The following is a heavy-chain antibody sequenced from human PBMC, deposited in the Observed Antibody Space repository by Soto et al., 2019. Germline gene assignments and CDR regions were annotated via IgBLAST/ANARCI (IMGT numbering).Heavy chain of an antibody. Sequence: QVQLVESGGGVAHPGRSLRLSCAASGFTCNSYGMHWVRQGRGNPMVRVVFISYDSTKTYYADSVKGRFTISRYNSNSALYVQVNSLSGEDTAVYYCAMATSAWSDFHYYALHVWGQGPTVTVSS. V-gene: IGHV3-30*03. D-gene: IGHD3-3*01. J-gene: IGHJ6*02. CDR3: AMATSAWSDFHYYALHV. CDR1: GFTCNSYG. CDR2: ISYDSTKT.